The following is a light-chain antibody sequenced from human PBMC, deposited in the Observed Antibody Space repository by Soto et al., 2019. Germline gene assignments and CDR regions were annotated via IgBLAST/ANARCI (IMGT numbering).Light chain of an antibody. CDR2: DAF. V-gene: IGKV1-5*01. CDR3: EQYNTYSSLT. J-gene: IGKJ4*01. CDR1: QSISSW. Sequence: DIQMTQSPSTLSASVGDRVTITCRASQSISSWLAWYQQQLGRAPRLLIYDAFSLESGVPSRFSGSGYGTEFTLTMSSLQPDDFATYYCEQYNTYSSLTFGGGTKVEIK.